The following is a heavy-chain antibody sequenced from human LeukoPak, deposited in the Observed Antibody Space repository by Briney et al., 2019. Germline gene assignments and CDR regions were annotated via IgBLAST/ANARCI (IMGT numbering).Heavy chain of an antibody. Sequence: PGGSLRLSCAASGCTFSSYSMNWVRQAPGKGLEWVSYISSSSSSTIYYADSVKGRFTISKDNAKNSLYLQMNSQRAEDTAVYYCARDVRRQVERAIFDYWGQGTLVTVSS. CDR2: ISSSSSSTI. V-gene: IGHV3-48*01. J-gene: IGHJ4*02. D-gene: IGHD1-1*01. CDR3: ARDVRRQVERAIFDY. CDR1: GCTFSSYS.